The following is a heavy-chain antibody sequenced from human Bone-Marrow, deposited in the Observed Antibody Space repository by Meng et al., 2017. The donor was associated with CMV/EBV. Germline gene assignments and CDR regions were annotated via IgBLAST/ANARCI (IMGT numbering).Heavy chain of an antibody. CDR3: AREGPQASDFWSNYYKPLDY. CDR2: ISTSGSSI. V-gene: IGHV3-48*03. D-gene: IGHD3-3*01. Sequence: GESLKISCAAAGFGFSKFEMNWLRQAPGKGLEWISYISTSGSSIYYADSVEGRFTISRDNAKSSLYLEMTGLRGEDTAIYYCAREGPQASDFWSNYYKPLDYWGQGTLVTVPS. CDR1: GFGFSKFE. J-gene: IGHJ4*02.